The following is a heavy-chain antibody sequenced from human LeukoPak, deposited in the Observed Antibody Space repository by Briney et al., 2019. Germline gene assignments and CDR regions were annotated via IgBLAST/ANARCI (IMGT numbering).Heavy chain of an antibody. D-gene: IGHD3-16*01. Sequence: SETLSLTCTVSGGSISSGDYYWSWIRQPPGKGLEWIGYIYYSGSTYYSPSLKSRVTISVDTSKNQFSLKLSSVTAADTAVYYCARIETYYDYVWGSYKPPYHFDYWGQGTLVTVSS. CDR2: IYYSGST. CDR1: GGSISSGDYY. J-gene: IGHJ4*02. CDR3: ARIETYYDYVWGSYKPPYHFDY. V-gene: IGHV4-30-4*01.